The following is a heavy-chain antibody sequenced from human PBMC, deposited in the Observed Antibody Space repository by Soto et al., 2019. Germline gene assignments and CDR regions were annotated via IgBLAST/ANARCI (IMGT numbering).Heavy chain of an antibody. Sequence: SETLSLTCTVSGGSISSYYWSWIRQPPGKGLEWIGYIYYSGSTNYNPSLKSRVTISVDTSKNQFSLKLSSVTAADTAVYYCARGVLNRYYYYGMDVWGQGTTVTVSS. CDR2: IYYSGST. D-gene: IGHD2-8*01. CDR1: GGSISSYY. J-gene: IGHJ6*02. CDR3: ARGVLNRYYYYGMDV. V-gene: IGHV4-59*12.